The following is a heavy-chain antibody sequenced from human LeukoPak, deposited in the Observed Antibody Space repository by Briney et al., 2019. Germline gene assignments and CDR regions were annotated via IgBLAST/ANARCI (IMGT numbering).Heavy chain of an antibody. CDR1: GFTFSNAW. V-gene: IGHV3-15*01. D-gene: IGHD1-26*01. Sequence: GGSLRLSRAASGFTFSNAWMSWVPQAPGKGLEWVGRIKSKTDGGTTDYAAPVKGRFTISRDDSKNTLYLQMNSLKTDDTAVYYCTTDREWEPYYWGQGTLVTVSS. CDR3: TTDREWEPYY. J-gene: IGHJ4*02. CDR2: IKSKTDGGTT.